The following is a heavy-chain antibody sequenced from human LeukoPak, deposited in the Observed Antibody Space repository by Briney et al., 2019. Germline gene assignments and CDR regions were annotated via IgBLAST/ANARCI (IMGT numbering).Heavy chain of an antibody. Sequence: SETLSLTCTVSGGSINSYYWSWIRQPPGKELEWIGYVSYSGSTNYNPSLKSRVTISVDTSKNQFSLKLSSVTAAGTAMYYCASILYSSRWHYFDYWGQGTLVTVSS. J-gene: IGHJ4*02. D-gene: IGHD6-13*01. CDR3: ASILYSSRWHYFDY. V-gene: IGHV4-59*08. CDR2: VSYSGST. CDR1: GGSINSYY.